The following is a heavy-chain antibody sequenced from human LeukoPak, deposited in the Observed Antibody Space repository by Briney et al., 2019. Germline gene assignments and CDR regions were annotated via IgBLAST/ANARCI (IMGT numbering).Heavy chain of an antibody. V-gene: IGHV3-30*18. CDR1: GFTVGTYG. J-gene: IGHJ6*02. CDR3: ANGDPGPADHPMNDYYYSLDV. D-gene: IGHD2-2*01. Sequence: GGSLRLSCAGSGFTVGTYGMHWVRQAPGKGLEWVAVISYDGNSKYYSGFAKGRFTISRDNSKNTLYLQMNSLRPEDTAVYYCANGDPGPADHPMNDYYYSLDVWGQGTTVIVSS. CDR2: ISYDGNSK.